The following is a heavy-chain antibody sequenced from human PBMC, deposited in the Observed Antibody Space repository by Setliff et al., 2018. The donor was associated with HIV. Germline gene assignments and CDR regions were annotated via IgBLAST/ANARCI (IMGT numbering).Heavy chain of an antibody. V-gene: IGHV3-7*01. Sequence: HLGGSLRLSCAASRFTLGSYWMSWVRQAPGKGLEWVANIKEDGSEKYYVDSVKGRFTISRDNAKNTLYLQMNSLRAEDTAVYYCARRAYCSSTTCFDNWGQGTLVTVSS. J-gene: IGHJ4*02. CDR1: RFTLGSYW. D-gene: IGHD2-2*01. CDR3: ARRAYCSSTTCFDN. CDR2: IKEDGSEK.